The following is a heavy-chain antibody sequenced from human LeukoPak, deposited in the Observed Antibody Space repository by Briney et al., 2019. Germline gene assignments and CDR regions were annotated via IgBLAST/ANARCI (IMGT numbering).Heavy chain of an antibody. CDR2: IYYSGST. J-gene: IGHJ5*02. D-gene: IGHD3-22*01. Sequence: SETLSLTCTVSGGSISSGDYYWSWIRQPPGKGLEWIGYIYYSGSTYYNPSLKSRVTISVDTSKNQFSPKLSSVTAADTAVYYCARARSKSPWYDSSGYPNWFDPWGQGTLVTVSS. CDR1: GGSISSGDYY. CDR3: ARARSKSPWYDSSGYPNWFDP. V-gene: IGHV4-30-4*08.